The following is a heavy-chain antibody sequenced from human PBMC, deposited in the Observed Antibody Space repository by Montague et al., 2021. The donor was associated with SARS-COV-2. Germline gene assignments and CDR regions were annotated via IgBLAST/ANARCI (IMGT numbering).Heavy chain of an antibody. CDR1: GFSLSTSAVG. V-gene: IGHV2-5*01. Sequence: PALVKPTQTLTLTCTFPGFSLSTSAVGVGWIRQPPGKALEWLAVIYWNDDKYYDPSLNSRLTITKDTSRNQVVLTMANVDPVDTGTYYCAHTIGSSVAYFRYWGQGSLVTVSS. CDR2: IYWNDDK. J-gene: IGHJ1*01. D-gene: IGHD1-26*01. CDR3: AHTIGSSVAYFRY.